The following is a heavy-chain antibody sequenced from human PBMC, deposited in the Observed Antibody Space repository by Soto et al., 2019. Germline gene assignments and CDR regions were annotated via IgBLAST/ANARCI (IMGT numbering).Heavy chain of an antibody. CDR3: AGPGYSSQDY. CDR2: ISGSGADT. Sequence: EVQLLESGGGLVQPGGSLRLSCAASGFSFSSFALSWVRQAPGKGLEWVSAISGSGADTDYTAPVKGRFTISRDNSKNTLYLQMNSLRPDDTAVYYCAGPGYSSQDYWGQGTLVTVSS. J-gene: IGHJ4*02. CDR1: GFSFSSFA. V-gene: IGHV3-23*01. D-gene: IGHD5-18*01.